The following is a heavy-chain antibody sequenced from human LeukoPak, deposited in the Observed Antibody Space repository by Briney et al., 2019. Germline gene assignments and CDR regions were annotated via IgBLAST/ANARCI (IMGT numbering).Heavy chain of an antibody. CDR2: ITGSTGST. Sequence: GGSLRLSCAASGFTFSSYAMTWVRQPPGRGLEGVSSITGSTGSTYYADSVKGRFTISRDNSKNTLYLQMNSLRAEDTAVYYCAKDLVVYRYWGQGTLVTVSS. V-gene: IGHV3-23*01. J-gene: IGHJ4*02. D-gene: IGHD2-8*01. CDR3: AKDLVVYRY. CDR1: GFTFSSYA.